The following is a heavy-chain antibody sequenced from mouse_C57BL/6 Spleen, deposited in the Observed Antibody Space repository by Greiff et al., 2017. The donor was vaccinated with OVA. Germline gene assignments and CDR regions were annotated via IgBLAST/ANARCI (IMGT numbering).Heavy chain of an antibody. CDR2: SRNKANDYTT. D-gene: IGHD1-1*01. CDR1: GFTFSDFY. CDR3: ARDYYGSSYDWYFDV. V-gene: IGHV7-1*01. J-gene: IGHJ1*03. Sequence: EVQLVESGGGLVQSGRSLRLSCATSGFTFSDFYMEWVRQAPGQGLEWIAASRNKANDYTTEYSASVKGRFIVSRDTSQSILYLQMNALRAEDTAIYYCARDYYGSSYDWYFDVWGTGTTVTVSS.